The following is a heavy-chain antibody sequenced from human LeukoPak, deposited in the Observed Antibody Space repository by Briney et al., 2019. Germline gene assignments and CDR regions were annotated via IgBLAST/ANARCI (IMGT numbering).Heavy chain of an antibody. CDR3: ARQTGSGLFILP. CDR1: SESFSGYF. J-gene: IGHJ4*02. V-gene: IGHV4-34*01. D-gene: IGHD3/OR15-3a*01. CDR2: INYSGST. Sequence: SETLSLTCAIYSESFSGYFWSWIRQPPGKELEWIGEINYSGSTNYNPSLKSRVTISVDTSKNQFSLKLSSVTAADTAVYYCARQTGSGLFILPGGQGTLVTVSS.